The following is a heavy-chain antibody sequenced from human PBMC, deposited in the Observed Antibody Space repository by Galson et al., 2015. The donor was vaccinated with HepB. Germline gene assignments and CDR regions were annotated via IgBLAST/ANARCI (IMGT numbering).Heavy chain of an antibody. V-gene: IGHV3-21*06. D-gene: IGHD3-3*01. CDR2: ISSNSGYI. J-gene: IGHJ4*02. Sequence: SLRLSCAASGFTFSDYSMNWVRQAPGKGLEWVSFISSNSGYIYYRDSVKGRFTISRDNAKNSVYLQMNSLGAEDTAVYYCVRSRVTMSAVFIIPPDYWGQGTLVPVSS. CDR1: GFTFSDYS. CDR3: VRSRVTMSAVFIIPPDY.